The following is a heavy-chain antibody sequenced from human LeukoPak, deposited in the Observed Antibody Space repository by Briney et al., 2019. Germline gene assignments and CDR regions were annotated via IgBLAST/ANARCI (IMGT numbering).Heavy chain of an antibody. D-gene: IGHD4/OR15-4a*01. J-gene: IGHJ4*02. CDR3: ARSQDYGWHHFDY. Sequence: GGSLRLSCAGSGFTFSSYWMHWVRQAPGKGLVWVSRIKTDGTTTYYADSVKGRFTVSRDNAKNTLYLQMNSLRAEDTAVYYCARSQDYGWHHFDYWGQGTLVTVSS. CDR1: GFTFSSYW. V-gene: IGHV3-74*01. CDR2: IKTDGTTT.